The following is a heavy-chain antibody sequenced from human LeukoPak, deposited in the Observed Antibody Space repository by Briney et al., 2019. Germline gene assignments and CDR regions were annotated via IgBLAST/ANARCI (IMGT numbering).Heavy chain of an antibody. CDR2: IYPGDSDT. V-gene: IGHV5-51*01. CDR1: GYTFSTNW. J-gene: IGHJ3*02. Sequence: GESLKISCKGSGYTFSTNWIGRVRQMPGKGLEWMGIIYPGDSDTRYSPSFQGQVTLSVDKSISTAYLQWSSLKASDTAMYYCVRPPFIWGQGTMVTVSS. CDR3: VRPPFI.